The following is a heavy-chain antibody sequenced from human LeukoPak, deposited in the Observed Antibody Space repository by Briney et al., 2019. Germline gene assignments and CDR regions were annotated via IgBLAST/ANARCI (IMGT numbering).Heavy chain of an antibody. CDR2: IYSGGST. V-gene: IGHV3-66*01. J-gene: IGHJ4*02. D-gene: IGHD3-22*01. CDR1: GFTVSSNY. Sequence: GGSLRLSCAASGFTVSSNYMSWVRQAPGKGLEWVSVIYSGGSTYYADSVKGRFTIPRDNSKNTLYLQINSQQAEDRAVYYGAREDSRGYFSRFWGQGTLVTVSS. CDR3: AREDSRGYFSRF.